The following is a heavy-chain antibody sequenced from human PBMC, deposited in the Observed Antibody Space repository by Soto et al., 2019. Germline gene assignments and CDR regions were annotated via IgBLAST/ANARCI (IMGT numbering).Heavy chain of an antibody. D-gene: IGHD3-22*01. CDR1: GFTFSDYY. J-gene: IGHJ4*02. Sequence: ALRLSCAASGFTFSDYYMSWIRQAPGKGLEWVSYISSSGSTIYYADSVKGRFTISRDNAKNSLYLQMNSLRAEDTAVYYCARDYQPITMIVVVIDRPFDYWGQGTLVTVSS. V-gene: IGHV3-11*01. CDR3: ARDYQPITMIVVVIDRPFDY. CDR2: ISSSGSTI.